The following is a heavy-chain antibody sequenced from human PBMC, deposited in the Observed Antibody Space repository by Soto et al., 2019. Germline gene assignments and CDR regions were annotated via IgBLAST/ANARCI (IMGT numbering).Heavy chain of an antibody. J-gene: IGHJ6*02. V-gene: IGHV3-11*01. CDR3: ARGAAMAYGMDV. D-gene: IGHD5-18*01. CDR1: GFTFSDYY. CDR2: ISSSGSTI. Sequence: QVQLVESGGGLVKPGGSLRLSCAASGFTFSDYYMSWIRQAPGKGLEWVSYISSSGSTIFYADSVKGRFTISRDNAKKSLYLQMSSLRAEETAVYSCARGAAMAYGMDVWGQGTTVTVSS.